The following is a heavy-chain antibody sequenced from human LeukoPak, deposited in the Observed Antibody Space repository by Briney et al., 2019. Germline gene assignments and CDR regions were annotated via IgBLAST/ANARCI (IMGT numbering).Heavy chain of an antibody. J-gene: IGHJ4*02. CDR3: AKAPYCGGDCYNFDS. CDR1: GFTFGSYA. CDR2: ISGSGVTA. D-gene: IGHD2-21*02. Sequence: PGGSLRLSCTASGFTFGSYAMSWVRLAPGKGLEWVSAISGSGVTAYYADSVKGRFTISRDNSKNTLYLQMNSLRADDTAVYYCAKAPYCGGDCYNFDSWGQGTLVTVSS. V-gene: IGHV3-23*01.